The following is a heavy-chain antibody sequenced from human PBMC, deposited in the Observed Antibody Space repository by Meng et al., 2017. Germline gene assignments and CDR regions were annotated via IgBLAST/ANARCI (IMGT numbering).Heavy chain of an antibody. CDR2: ISYDGSNK. Sequence: GGSLRLSCAASGFTFSSYAMHWVRQAPGKGLEWVAVISYDGSNKYYADSVKGRFTISRDNSKNTLYLQMNSLRAEDTAVYYCARKGVQWGLLAGGSYYFDYWGQGTLVTVSS. D-gene: IGHD1-26*01. CDR1: GFTFSSYA. V-gene: IGHV3-30*01. J-gene: IGHJ4*02. CDR3: ARKGVQWGLLAGGSYYFDY.